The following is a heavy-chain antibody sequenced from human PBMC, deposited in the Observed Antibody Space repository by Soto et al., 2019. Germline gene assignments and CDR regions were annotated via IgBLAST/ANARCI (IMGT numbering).Heavy chain of an antibody. CDR1: GFTFSNYV. J-gene: IGHJ4*02. CDR3: AKLPLVLALGFEY. Sequence: EVHLLDSGGGLVQPGGSLRLSCAASGFTFSNYVMSWVRQAPGKGLEWVSSISGSGDNTYYADSVKGRFTISRDNSKNTLFLQMNSLRAEDTAVYYCAKLPLVLALGFEYWGQGTLVTVSS. V-gene: IGHV3-23*01. CDR2: ISGSGDNT.